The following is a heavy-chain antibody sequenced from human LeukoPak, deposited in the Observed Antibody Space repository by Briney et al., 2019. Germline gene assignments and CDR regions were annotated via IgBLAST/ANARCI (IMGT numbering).Heavy chain of an antibody. CDR2: IGGSGGTT. CDR3: AKGYCASTTCYARFEN. Sequence: ETLSLTCAVYGGSFSGYYWSWIRQPPGKGLEWVSSIGGSGGTTFYADSVKGRFTISRDNSKNTLFLQMSSLRAEDTAVYYCAKGYCASTTCYARFENWGQGTLVTVSS. J-gene: IGHJ4*02. D-gene: IGHD2-2*01. CDR1: GGSFSGYY. V-gene: IGHV3-23*01.